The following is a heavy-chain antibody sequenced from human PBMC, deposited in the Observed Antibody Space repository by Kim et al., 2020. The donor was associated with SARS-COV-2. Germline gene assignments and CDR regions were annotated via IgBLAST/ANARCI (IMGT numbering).Heavy chain of an antibody. Sequence: RFTISRDNSKNTLYLQMNSLRAEDTAVYYCAKDGRYYDYVWGSYRYTADYWGQGTLVTVSS. D-gene: IGHD3-16*02. CDR3: AKDGRYYDYVWGSYRYTADY. J-gene: IGHJ4*02. V-gene: IGHV3-23*01.